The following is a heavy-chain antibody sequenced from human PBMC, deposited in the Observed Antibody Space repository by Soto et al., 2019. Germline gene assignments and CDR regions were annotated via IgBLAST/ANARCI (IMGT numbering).Heavy chain of an antibody. Sequence: SETLSLTCTVSGGSISSYYWSWIRQPPWKGLEWIGYIYYSGSTNYNPSLKSRVTISVDTSKNQFSLKLSSVTAADTAVYYCATGPRELISRFDYWGQGTLVTVSS. CDR2: IYYSGST. D-gene: IGHD1-26*01. V-gene: IGHV4-59*01. CDR1: GGSISSYY. CDR3: ATGPRELISRFDY. J-gene: IGHJ4*02.